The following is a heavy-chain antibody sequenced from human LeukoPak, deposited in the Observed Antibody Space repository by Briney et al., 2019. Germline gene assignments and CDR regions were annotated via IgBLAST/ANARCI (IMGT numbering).Heavy chain of an antibody. CDR3: ARSYDDGAFDI. D-gene: IGHD5-12*01. V-gene: IGHV3-13*01. CDR2: ICTAGDT. J-gene: IGHJ3*02. CDR1: GFTFSSYD. Sequence: GGSLRLSCAASGFTFSSYDMHWVRQATGKGLEWVSAICTAGDTYYPGSVKGRFTISRENAKNSLYLQMNSLRAGDTAVYYCARSYDDGAFDIWGQGTMVTVSS.